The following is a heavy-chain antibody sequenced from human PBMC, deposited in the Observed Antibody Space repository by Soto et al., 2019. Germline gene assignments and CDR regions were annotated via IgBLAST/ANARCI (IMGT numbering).Heavy chain of an antibody. Sequence: SETLSLTCTVSGGSISRYYWSGFRQPPGKGLEWIGYIYYSGSTNYNPSLKSRVTISVDTSKNQFSLKLSSVTAADTAVYYCARRYGGTFDYWGQGTLVTVSS. CDR2: IYYSGST. J-gene: IGHJ4*02. CDR1: GGSISRYY. CDR3: ARRYGGTFDY. D-gene: IGHD2-15*01. V-gene: IGHV4-59*08.